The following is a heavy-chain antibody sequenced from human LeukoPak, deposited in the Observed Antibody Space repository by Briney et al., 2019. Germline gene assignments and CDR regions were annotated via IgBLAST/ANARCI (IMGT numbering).Heavy chain of an antibody. D-gene: IGHD3-10*01. Sequence: PSETLSLTCTVSGGSISSYYLSWLRQTAGKGLEWIGRMYSSGSNYNPSLKSRVTMSIDTSTNQLSLKLSSVTAADTAVYYCARVWFGELFRERYFDYWGQGTLVTVSS. V-gene: IGHV4-4*07. CDR3: ARVWFGELFRERYFDY. J-gene: IGHJ4*02. CDR2: MYSSGS. CDR1: GGSISSYY.